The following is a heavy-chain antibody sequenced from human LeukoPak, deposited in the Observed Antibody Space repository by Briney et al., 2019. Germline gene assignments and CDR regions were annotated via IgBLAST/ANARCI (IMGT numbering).Heavy chain of an antibody. CDR2: IYYSGST. J-gene: IGHJ4*02. D-gene: IGHD5-12*01. Sequence: SETLSLTCTVSGGSISRSYYWGWIRQPPGKGLEWIGSIYYSGSTYYNPSLKSRVTISLDTSKNQFSLKLYSVTAADTAVYYCASGYDNFDYWGQGTLVTVSS. CDR1: GGSISRSYY. CDR3: ASGYDNFDY. V-gene: IGHV4-39*01.